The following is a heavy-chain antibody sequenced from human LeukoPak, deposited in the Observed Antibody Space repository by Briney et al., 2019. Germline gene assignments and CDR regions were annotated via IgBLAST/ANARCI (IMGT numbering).Heavy chain of an antibody. V-gene: IGHV5-51*01. CDR3: ARARGCNSGVCYADY. J-gene: IGHJ4*02. CDR1: GSRFNTYW. D-gene: IGHD2-21*02. CDR2: IYGGDSES. Sequence: GEPLQISFKGSGSRFNTYWIGWVRHLHGKGLEWMEIIYGGDSESRYSPSFQRQATTSADKTCSTAYLKWRILKAADSVMSYCARARGCNSGVCYADYWGEGSLVTVSS.